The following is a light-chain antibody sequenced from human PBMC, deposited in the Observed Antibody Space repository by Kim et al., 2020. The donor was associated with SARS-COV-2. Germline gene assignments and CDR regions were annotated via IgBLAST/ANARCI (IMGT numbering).Light chain of an antibody. V-gene: IGKV1-27*01. CDR2: AAS. CDR1: QDITNY. Sequence: VSVGDRVPITCRASQDITNYLPWSQPTTGKAPQLLIYAASTLQTGIPDRFSGSGSGTDFTLTISSLQPEDFATYYCQQHNSSPWTFGQGTKVDIK. J-gene: IGKJ1*01. CDR3: QQHNSSPWT.